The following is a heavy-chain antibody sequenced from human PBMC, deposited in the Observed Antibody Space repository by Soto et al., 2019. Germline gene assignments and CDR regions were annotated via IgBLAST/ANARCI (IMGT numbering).Heavy chain of an antibody. Sequence: ASVKVSCKVSGYTLTELSMHWVRQAPGKGLEWMGGFDPEDGGTIYAQKFQGRVTMTEDTSTDTAYMERSSRSSEDTAVYYCATGPDHQAPLGAAAPLCYWGQGTLVTVSS. V-gene: IGHV1-24*01. CDR2: FDPEDGGT. CDR1: GYTLTELS. D-gene: IGHD2-15*01. CDR3: ATGPDHQAPLGAAAPLCY. J-gene: IGHJ4*02.